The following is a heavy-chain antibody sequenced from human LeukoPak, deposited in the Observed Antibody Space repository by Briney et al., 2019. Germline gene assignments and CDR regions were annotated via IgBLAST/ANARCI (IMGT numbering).Heavy chain of an antibody. D-gene: IGHD3-22*01. CDR3: TRFREDSSGYRARRAFDI. Sequence: PGRSLRLSCAASGFTFSSYAMHWVRQAPGKGLEWVAVISYDGSNKYYADSVKGRFTISRDNPKNTLYLQMNSLRAEDTAVYYCTRFREDSSGYRARRAFDIWGQGTMVTVSS. CDR1: GFTFSSYA. V-gene: IGHV3-30-3*01. CDR2: ISYDGSNK. J-gene: IGHJ3*02.